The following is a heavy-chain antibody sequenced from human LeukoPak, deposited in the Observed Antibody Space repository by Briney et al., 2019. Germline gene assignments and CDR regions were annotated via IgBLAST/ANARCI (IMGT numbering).Heavy chain of an antibody. Sequence: PSETLSLTCAVYGGSFSGYYWSWIRQPPGKGLEWIGEINHSGSTNYNPSLKSRVTISVDTSKNQFSLKLSSVTAADTAVYYCARGPDYGDYGRPFYYYGMVVWGQGTTVTVSS. CDR2: INHSGST. V-gene: IGHV4-34*01. CDR1: GGSFSGYY. CDR3: ARGPDYGDYGRPFYYYGMVV. D-gene: IGHD4-17*01. J-gene: IGHJ6*02.